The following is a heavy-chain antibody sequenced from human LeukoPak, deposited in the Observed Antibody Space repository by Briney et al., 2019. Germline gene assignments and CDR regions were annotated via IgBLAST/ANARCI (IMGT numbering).Heavy chain of an antibody. J-gene: IGHJ4*02. CDR3: ARDRWELSSIDY. V-gene: IGHV3-21*01. D-gene: IGHD1-26*01. Sequence: GGSLRLSCAASGFTFSSYSMNWVRQAPGKGLEWVSSISSSSSYIYYEDSVKGRFTISRDNAKNSLYLQMNSLRAEDTAVYYCARDRWELSSIDYWGQGTLVTVSS. CDR1: GFTFSSYS. CDR2: ISSSSSYI.